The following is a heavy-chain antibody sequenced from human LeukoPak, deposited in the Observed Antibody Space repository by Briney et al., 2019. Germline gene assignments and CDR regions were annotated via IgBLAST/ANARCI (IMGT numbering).Heavy chain of an antibody. CDR3: ARLDTAMVSPDSGAFDI. J-gene: IGHJ3*02. Sequence: GESLKISCKGSGYSFTSYWIGWVRQMPGKGLEWMGIIYPGDSDTRYSPSFQGQVTISADKSISTAYLQWSSLKASDTAMYYCARLDTAMVSPDSGAFDIWGQGTMVTVSS. V-gene: IGHV5-51*01. CDR2: IYPGDSDT. CDR1: GYSFTSYW. D-gene: IGHD5-18*01.